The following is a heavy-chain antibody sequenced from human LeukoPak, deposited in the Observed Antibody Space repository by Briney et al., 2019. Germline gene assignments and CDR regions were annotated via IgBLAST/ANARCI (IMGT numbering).Heavy chain of an antibody. CDR3: ARDSPEFDP. CDR2: IYYSGST. CDR1: GGSISSYY. J-gene: IGHJ5*02. Sequence: PSETLSLTCTVSGGSISSYYWSWIRQPPGKGLERIGYIYYSGSTNYNPSFKSRVTISVDTSKNQFSLKLSSVTAADTAVYYCARDSPEFDPWGQGTLVTVSS. D-gene: IGHD1-14*01. V-gene: IGHV4-59*01.